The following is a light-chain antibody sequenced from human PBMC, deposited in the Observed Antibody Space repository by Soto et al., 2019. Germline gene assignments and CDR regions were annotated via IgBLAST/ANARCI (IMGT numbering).Light chain of an antibody. CDR1: QDISNY. CDR2: DAS. J-gene: IGKJ4*01. V-gene: IGKV1-33*01. CDR3: QQYDNLLT. Sequence: DIQMTQSPSSLSASVGDRVTITCQASQDISNYLNWYQQKPGKAPKPLIYDASNLEIGVPSRFSGSGSGTDFTFTISSLQPEDIATYYCQQYDNLLTFGGGTKVEIK.